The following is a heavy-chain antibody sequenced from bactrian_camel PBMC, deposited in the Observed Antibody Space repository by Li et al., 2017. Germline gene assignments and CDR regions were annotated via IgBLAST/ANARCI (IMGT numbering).Heavy chain of an antibody. V-gene: IGHV3S1*01. J-gene: IGHJ4*01. CDR2: INSGGSP. CDR3: ARGLGRVDY. D-gene: IGHD1*01. CDR1: GYYYSSPC. Sequence: HVQLVESGGGSVQAGGSLRLSCAPSGYYYSSPCMGWFRQAPGKGLEWVSAINSGGSPNYADSVKGRFTISRDNAKNTLYLQLTSLKTEDTAMYYCARGLGRVDYWGQGTQVTVS.